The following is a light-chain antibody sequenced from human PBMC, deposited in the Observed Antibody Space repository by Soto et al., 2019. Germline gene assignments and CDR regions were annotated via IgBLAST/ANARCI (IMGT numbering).Light chain of an antibody. CDR3: QQYYDWFT. V-gene: IGKV3D-15*01. J-gene: IGKJ2*01. Sequence: EVVMTQSPATLSVSPGERVSLSCRASQSVDRRVAWYQQNPGQAPRLLIHDASTRATGIPARFSGSGSGTEFTLTISGLQSEDFAVYFCQQYYDWFTFGQGTKLEAK. CDR1: QSVDRR. CDR2: DAS.